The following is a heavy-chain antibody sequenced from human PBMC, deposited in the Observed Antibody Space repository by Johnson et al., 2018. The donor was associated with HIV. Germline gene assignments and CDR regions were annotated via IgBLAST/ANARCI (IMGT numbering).Heavy chain of an antibody. D-gene: IGHD3-22*01. J-gene: IGHJ3*02. CDR2: INSKTDGGTT. V-gene: IGHV3-15*01. CDR1: TFSVSSNS. CDR3: TTGVYYYDSRVAAFDI. Sequence: VQLVESGGGLIQPGGSLRLSCAPSTFSVSSNSMTWVRQAPGKGLEWVGRINSKTDGGTTDYAAPVKGRFTISRDDSKNTLYLQMNSLKTEDTAVYDCTTGVYYYDSRVAAFDIWGQGKMVTVSS.